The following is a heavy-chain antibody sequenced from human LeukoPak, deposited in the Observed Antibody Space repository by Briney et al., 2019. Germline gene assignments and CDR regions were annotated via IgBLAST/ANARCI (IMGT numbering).Heavy chain of an antibody. Sequence: SETLSLTCTVSGGSISSYYWSWIRQPPGKGLEWIGYIYYSGSTNYNPSLKSRVTISVDTSKNQFSLKLSSVTAADTAVYYCAREGARWEPSCAFDIWGQGTMVTVSS. CDR3: AREGARWEPSCAFDI. CDR2: IYYSGST. CDR1: GGSISSYY. V-gene: IGHV4-59*01. J-gene: IGHJ3*02. D-gene: IGHD1-26*01.